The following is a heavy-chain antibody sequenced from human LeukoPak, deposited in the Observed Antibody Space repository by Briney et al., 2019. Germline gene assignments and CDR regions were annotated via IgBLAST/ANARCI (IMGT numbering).Heavy chain of an antibody. CDR3: ARENYDILTYFGTGMDV. J-gene: IGHJ6*02. V-gene: IGHV3-7*04. CDR2: IKQDGSEK. CDR1: GFTFSSYW. D-gene: IGHD3-9*01. Sequence: PGGSLRLSCAASGFTFSSYWMSWVRQAPGKGLEWVANIKQDGSEKYYVDSLKGRFTISRDNAKNSLYLQMNSLRAEDTAVYYCARENYDILTYFGTGMDVWGQGTTVAVSS.